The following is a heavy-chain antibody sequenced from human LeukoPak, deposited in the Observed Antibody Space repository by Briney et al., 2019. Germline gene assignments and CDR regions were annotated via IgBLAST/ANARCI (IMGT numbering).Heavy chain of an antibody. CDR2: ISGSGGST. Sequence: PGGSLRLSCAVSGFTFSSYAMSWVRQPPGKGLEWVSAISGSGGSTYYADSVKGRFTICRDNSKNTLYLQMNSLRAEDTAVYYCAKDRLAYYYDSSGYYGLYDYWGQGTLVTVSS. CDR3: AKDRLAYYYDSSGYYGLYDY. J-gene: IGHJ4*02. D-gene: IGHD3-22*01. V-gene: IGHV3-23*01. CDR1: GFTFSSYA.